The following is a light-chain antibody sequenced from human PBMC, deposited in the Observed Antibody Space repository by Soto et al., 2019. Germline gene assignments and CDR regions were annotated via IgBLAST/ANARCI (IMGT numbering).Light chain of an antibody. Sequence: EIVLTQSPVTLSLSPGERATLSCRASQSISSSFLAWYQQKPGQTPRLLIYATSTRATGIPARFSGSGSGTEFTLTISSLQSEDFAVYYCQHYNNWPLTFGGGTKV. CDR3: QHYNNWPLT. CDR2: ATS. J-gene: IGKJ4*01. V-gene: IGKV3-15*01. CDR1: QSISSSF.